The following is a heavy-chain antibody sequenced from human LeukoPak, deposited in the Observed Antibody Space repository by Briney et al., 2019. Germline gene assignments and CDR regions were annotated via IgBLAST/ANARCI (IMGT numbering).Heavy chain of an antibody. CDR3: ARFAYCGGHCWYYFDY. D-gene: IGHD2-21*02. J-gene: IGHJ4*02. CDR2: IYSSGST. Sequence: SEALSLTCTVSGGSISNYYWSWIRQPPGKGLEWIGYIYSSGSTNYNPSLKSRVTISVDTSKNQFSLKLSSVTAADTAVYYCARFAYCGGHCWYYFDYWGQGSLVTVSS. V-gene: IGHV4-59*01. CDR1: GGSISNYY.